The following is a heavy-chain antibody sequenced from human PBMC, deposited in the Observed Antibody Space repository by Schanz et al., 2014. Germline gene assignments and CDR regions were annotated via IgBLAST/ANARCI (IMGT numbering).Heavy chain of an antibody. CDR3: ARGCGYDALTGYVF. CDR1: GYTFRHYG. D-gene: IGHD3-9*01. J-gene: IGHJ4*02. CDR2: ISGYNGNT. V-gene: IGHV1-18*04. Sequence: QVQLVQSGGEVKKPGASVKVSCKASGYTFRHYGISWLRQAPGQGLEWMGYISGYNGNTKYAPKVQDRVDMTTDTYTSTAYMEPRGLRSDDTAEDHCARGCGYDALTGYVFWGQGTLVTVSS.